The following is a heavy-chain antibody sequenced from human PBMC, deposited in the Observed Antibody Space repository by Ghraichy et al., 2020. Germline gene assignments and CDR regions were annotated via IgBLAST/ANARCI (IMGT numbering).Heavy chain of an antibody. D-gene: IGHD3-10*01. CDR1: GGTFSSYA. CDR2: IIPIFGTA. J-gene: IGHJ4*02. CDR3: ARENGDADGSGSYDFDY. V-gene: IGHV1-69*13. Sequence: SVKVSCKASGGTFSSYAISWVRQAPGPWLEWMGGIIPIFGTANYAQKFQGRVTITADESTSTAYMELSSLRSEDTAVYYCARENGDADGSGSYDFDYWGQGTLVTVSS.